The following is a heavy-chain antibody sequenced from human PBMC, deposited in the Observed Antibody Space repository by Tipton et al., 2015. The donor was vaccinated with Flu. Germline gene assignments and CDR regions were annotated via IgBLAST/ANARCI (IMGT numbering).Heavy chain of an antibody. V-gene: IGHV4-59*08. D-gene: IGHD3-10*02. CDR3: ARHTGDSVRGVIDY. J-gene: IGHJ4*02. CDR2: IYNSQYT. Sequence: GLVKPSETLSLTCTVSGGFFTSYYWNWIRQPPGKGLEWIGYIYNSQYTKYNPSLKSRVTISVDTSKNQFSLRLSSVTAADTAVYYCARHTGDSVRGVIDYWGQGTLVTVSS. CDR1: GGFFTSYY.